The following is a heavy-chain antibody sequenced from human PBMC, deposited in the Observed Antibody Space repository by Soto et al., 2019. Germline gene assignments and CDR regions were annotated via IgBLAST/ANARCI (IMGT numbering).Heavy chain of an antibody. D-gene: IGHD3-22*01. CDR1: GGTFSSYA. V-gene: IGHV1-69*13. CDR3: ARTTRDYYDSSGFYSAYLDY. J-gene: IGHJ4*02. Sequence: GASVKVSCKASGGTFSSYAISWVRQAPGQGLEWMGGIIPMFGTTNDAQKFQGRVTITADESTSTVYMQLSSLRSDDTAIYYCARTTRDYYDSSGFYSAYLDYWGQGTLVTVSS. CDR2: IIPMFGTT.